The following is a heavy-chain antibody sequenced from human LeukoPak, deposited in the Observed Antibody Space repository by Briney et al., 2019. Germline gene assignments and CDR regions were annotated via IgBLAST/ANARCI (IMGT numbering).Heavy chain of an antibody. CDR2: ISNDGGGT. CDR3: AKGSSGYFADL. D-gene: IGHD3-22*01. CDR1: GFIFNNFG. J-gene: IGHJ5*02. Sequence: GGSLSLSCTASGFIFNNFGLLWVRQAPGKGLEWVSAISNDGGGTTYADFVKGRFTISRDNSKNTLFLQMNSLRAEDTALYYCAKGSSGYFADLWGQGTLVTVSS. V-gene: IGHV3-23*01.